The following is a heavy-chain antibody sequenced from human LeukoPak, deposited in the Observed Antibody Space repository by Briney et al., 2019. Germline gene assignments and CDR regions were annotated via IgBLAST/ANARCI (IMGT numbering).Heavy chain of an antibody. J-gene: IGHJ3*02. V-gene: IGHV1-2*06. CDR2: INPNSGGA. D-gene: IGHD6-19*01. CDR3: ARGPRLDSSGWYYGAFDI. Sequence: ASVKVSCKASGYTFTGYYIHWVRQAPGQGLEWMGRINPNSGGADYAQKFQGRVSMTRDTPISTAYMELSSLRSDDTAVYYCARGPRLDSSGWYYGAFDIWGQGTMVTVS. CDR1: GYTFTGYY.